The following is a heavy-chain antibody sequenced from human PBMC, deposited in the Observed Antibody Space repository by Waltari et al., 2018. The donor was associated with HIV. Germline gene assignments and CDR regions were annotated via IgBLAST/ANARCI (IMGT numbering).Heavy chain of an antibody. CDR3: ATLIMTTVVLDY. CDR2: IYYSGST. CDR1: GGSISSSSYY. J-gene: IGHJ4*02. V-gene: IGHV4-39*07. D-gene: IGHD4-17*01. Sequence: QLQLQESGPGLVKPSETLSLTCTVSGGSISSSSYYWGWIRQPPGKGLEWIGSIYYSGSTYYNPSLKSRVTISVDTSKNQFSLKLSSVTAADTAVYYCATLIMTTVVLDYWGQGTLVTVSS.